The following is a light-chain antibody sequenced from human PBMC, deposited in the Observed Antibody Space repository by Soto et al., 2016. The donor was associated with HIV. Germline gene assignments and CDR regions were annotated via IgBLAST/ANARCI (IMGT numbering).Light chain of an antibody. CDR2: KAS. CDR1: QSINSW. J-gene: IGKJ1*01. V-gene: IGKV1-5*03. CDR3: QQSSRTPRT. Sequence: DIQMTQSPSTLSASVGDRVTITCRASQSINSWLAWYQQKAGKAPKLLIYKASSLESGVPSRFSGSGSGTEFTLTISSLQHEDLATYYCQQSSRTPRTFGQGTKVEI.